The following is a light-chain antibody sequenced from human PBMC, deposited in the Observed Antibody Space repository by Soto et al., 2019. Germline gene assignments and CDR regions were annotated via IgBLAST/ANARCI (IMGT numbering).Light chain of an antibody. CDR1: SSNIGAGYD. CDR3: QSYDSSLSGYV. J-gene: IGLJ1*01. V-gene: IGLV1-40*01. CDR2: GNS. Sequence: QSVLTHPPSVSGAPGQRVTISCTGSSSNIGAGYDVHWYQQLPGTAPKLLIYGNSNRPSGVPDRFSGSKSGTSASLAITGLQAEDEADYYCQSYDSSLSGYVVGTGTKLTV.